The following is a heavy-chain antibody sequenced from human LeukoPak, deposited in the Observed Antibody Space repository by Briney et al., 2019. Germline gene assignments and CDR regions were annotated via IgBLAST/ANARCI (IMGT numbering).Heavy chain of an antibody. CDR3: ARYSTVTVYYFDY. V-gene: IGHV1-2*02. D-gene: IGHD4-17*01. CDR2: INPNSGGT. CDR1: GYRFTGYY. J-gene: IGHJ4*02. Sequence: ASVKVSCKASGYRFTGYYIHWERQAPGQGLEWMGWINPNSGGTNYAQKLQGRVTMTRDTSISTAYMELSRLRSDDTAVYYCARYSTVTVYYFDYWGQGTLVTVSS.